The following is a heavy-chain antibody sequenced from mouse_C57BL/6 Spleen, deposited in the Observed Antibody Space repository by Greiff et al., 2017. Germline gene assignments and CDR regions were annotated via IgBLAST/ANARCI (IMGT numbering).Heavy chain of an antibody. V-gene: IGHV3-6*01. Sequence: EVKLQESGPGLVKPSQSLSLTCSVTGYSITSGYYWNWIRQFPGNKLEWMGYISYDGSNNYNPSLKNRISITRDTSKNQFFLKLNSVTTEDTATYYCAREEDYYAMDYWGQGTSVTVSS. J-gene: IGHJ4*01. CDR3: AREEDYYAMDY. CDR1: GYSITSGYY. CDR2: ISYDGSN.